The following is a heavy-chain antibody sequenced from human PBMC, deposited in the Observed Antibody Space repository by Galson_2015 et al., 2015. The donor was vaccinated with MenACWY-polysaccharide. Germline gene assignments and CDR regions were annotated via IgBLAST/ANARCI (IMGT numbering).Heavy chain of an antibody. CDR2: INPSGST. J-gene: IGHJ4*02. V-gene: IGHV4-34*01. Sequence: ETLSLTCAVYGGSFSGYSWTWIRQPPGEGLEWIGEINPSGSTNYNPSLKSRVTISLDTSKNEFSLKVSSVTATDTAMYYCAIGKSRYSNYWGQGTLVTVSS. CDR3: AIGKSRYSNY. CDR1: GGSFSGYS. D-gene: IGHD4-11*01.